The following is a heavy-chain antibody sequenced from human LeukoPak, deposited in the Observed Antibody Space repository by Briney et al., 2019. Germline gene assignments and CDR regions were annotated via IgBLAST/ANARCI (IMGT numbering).Heavy chain of an antibody. D-gene: IGHD1-26*01. Sequence: SETLSLTCAVYGGSFSGYYWTWIRQPPGKGLEWIGEINHSGSTTYNPSLKSRVTISVDTSKNQFSLKLSSVTAADTAVYYCAREVWEEGLYYMDVWGKGTTVTVSS. V-gene: IGHV4-34*01. J-gene: IGHJ6*03. CDR2: INHSGST. CDR3: AREVWEEGLYYMDV. CDR1: GGSFSGYY.